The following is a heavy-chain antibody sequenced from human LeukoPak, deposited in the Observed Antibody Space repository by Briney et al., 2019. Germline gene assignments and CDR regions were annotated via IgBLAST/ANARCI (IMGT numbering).Heavy chain of an antibody. CDR2: IGGRGGPRT. J-gene: IGHJ4*02. Sequence: PGRSLRLSCAASGFTFSRYSMAWVRQAPGRGLDWVSTIGGRGGPRTFYAQSVKGRFTISRDNSKDTVYLQMDSLGAEDTAVYFCAKEGLLGGYYFDLWGQGTPVTVSS. V-gene: IGHV3-23*01. CDR1: GFTFSRYS. CDR3: AKEGLLGGYYFDL. D-gene: IGHD2-8*02.